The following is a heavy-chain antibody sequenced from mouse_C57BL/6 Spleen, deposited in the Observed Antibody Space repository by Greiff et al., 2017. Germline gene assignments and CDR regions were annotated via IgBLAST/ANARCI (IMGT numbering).Heavy chain of an antibody. CDR3: ARRGQSLGFDY. D-gene: IGHD3-3*01. V-gene: IGHV1-69*01. Sequence: QVQLQQPGAELVMPGASVKLSCKASGYTFTSYWMHWVKQRPGQGLEWIGEIDPSDSYTNYNQKFKGKSTLTVDKSSSTAYMQLSSLTSEDSAVYYCARRGQSLGFDYWGQGTTLTVSS. J-gene: IGHJ2*01. CDR2: IDPSDSYT. CDR1: GYTFTSYW.